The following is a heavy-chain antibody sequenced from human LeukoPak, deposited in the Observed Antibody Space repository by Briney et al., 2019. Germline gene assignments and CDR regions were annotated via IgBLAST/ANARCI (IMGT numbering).Heavy chain of an antibody. D-gene: IGHD1-14*01. CDR3: ATPATGY. CDR1: GFTFSTYS. CDR2: ISSSSSYI. V-gene: IGHV3-21*01. J-gene: IGHJ4*02. Sequence: GGSLRLSCAASGFTFSTYSMNWVRQAPGKGLEWVSSISSSSSYIFYADSVKGRFTMSRDNSKNTLYLQMNSLGAEDTAVYYCATPATGYWGQGTLVTVSS.